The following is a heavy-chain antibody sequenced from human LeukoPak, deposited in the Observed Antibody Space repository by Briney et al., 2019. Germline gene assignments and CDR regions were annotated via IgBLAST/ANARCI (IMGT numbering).Heavy chain of an antibody. Sequence: GGSLRLSCAASGFTVITNDTTWVRQAPGKGLEWVSVLYSDGNTKYADSVQGRFTISRDNSKNTLYLEMNSLSPDDAAVYYCARGVEPPAANTLAYWGQGTLVTVSS. CDR1: GFTVITND. D-gene: IGHD2-2*01. CDR3: ARGVEPPAANTLAY. V-gene: IGHV3-53*01. J-gene: IGHJ4*02. CDR2: LYSDGNT.